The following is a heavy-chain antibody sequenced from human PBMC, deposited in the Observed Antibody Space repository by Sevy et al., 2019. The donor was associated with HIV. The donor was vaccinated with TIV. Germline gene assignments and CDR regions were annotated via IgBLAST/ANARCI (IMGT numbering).Heavy chain of an antibody. J-gene: IGHJ1*01. V-gene: IGHV3-9*01. CDR2: IGWNSAFI. CDR1: GFSFDDYA. CDR3: VKDGGSGSGPSAEYFHH. D-gene: IGHD6-19*01. Sequence: GGSLRLSCAVYGFSFDDYAMHWVRQVPGKGLEWVAGIGWNSAFIGYADSVKGRYTISRDNAKNSLYLQINRLIPQDTALYYCVKDGGSGSGPSAEYFHHWGQGTLVTVSS.